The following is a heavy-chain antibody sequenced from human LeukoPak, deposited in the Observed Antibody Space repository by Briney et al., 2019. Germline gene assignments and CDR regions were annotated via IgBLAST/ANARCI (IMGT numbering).Heavy chain of an antibody. D-gene: IGHD3-22*01. CDR1: GGSISSYY. Sequence: PSETLSLTCTVSGGSISSYYWSWIRQPPGKGLEWIGYIYYSGSTNYNPSLKSRVTISVDTSKNQFSLKLSSVTAADTAVYYCASSSDSSGYWIDPFDYWGQGTLVTVSS. J-gene: IGHJ4*02. CDR2: IYYSGST. V-gene: IGHV4-59*01. CDR3: ASSSDSSGYWIDPFDY.